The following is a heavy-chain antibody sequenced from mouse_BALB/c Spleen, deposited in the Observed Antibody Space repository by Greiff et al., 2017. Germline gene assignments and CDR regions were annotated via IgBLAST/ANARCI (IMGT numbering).Heavy chain of an antibody. D-gene: IGHD1-1*01. J-gene: IGHJ2*01. V-gene: IGHV5-12-2*01. Sequence: DVKLVESGGGLVQPGGSLKLSCAASGFTFSSYNMSWVRQTPEKRLEWVAYISTGGGSIYYPDTVKGRFTISRDNAKNTLYLQMSSLKSEDTAMYYCARHYYVLGGYYFDCWGQGTTLTVSS. CDR2: ISTGGGSI. CDR1: GFTFSSYN. CDR3: ARHYYVLGGYYFDC.